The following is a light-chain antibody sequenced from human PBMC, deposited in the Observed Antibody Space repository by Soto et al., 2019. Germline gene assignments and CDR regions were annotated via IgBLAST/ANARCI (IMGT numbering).Light chain of an antibody. CDR2: GAS. CDR1: QSVSSNH. J-gene: IGKJ1*01. Sequence: EIVLTQSPGTLSLSPGERATLSCRASQSVSSNHLAWYLQKPGQAPRLLIYGASTRATGIPDRFSGSGSGTDFTLTTSRLEPEDFAVYYCQQYGASPTWAFGQGTKVDIK. CDR3: QQYGASPTWA. V-gene: IGKV3-20*01.